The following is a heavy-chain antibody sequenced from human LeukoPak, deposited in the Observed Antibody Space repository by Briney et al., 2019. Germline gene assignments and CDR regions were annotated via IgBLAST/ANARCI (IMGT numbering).Heavy chain of an antibody. CDR2: INHSGST. CDR1: GGSFSGYY. CDR3: ARLLVGATGLDY. J-gene: IGHJ4*02. D-gene: IGHD1-26*01. V-gene: IGHV4-34*01. Sequence: SETLSLTCAVYGGSFSGYYWSWIRQPPGKGLEWIGEINHSGSTNYNPSLKSRVTISVDTSKNQFSLKLSSVTAADTAVYYCARLLVGATGLDYWGQGTLVTVSS.